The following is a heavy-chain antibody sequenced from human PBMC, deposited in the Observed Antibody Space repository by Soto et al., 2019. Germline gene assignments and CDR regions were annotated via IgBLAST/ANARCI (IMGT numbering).Heavy chain of an antibody. Sequence: VGSLRLSCAASGFTFSSYDMHWVRQATGKGLEWVSAIGTAGDTYYPGSVKGRFTISRENAKNSLYLQMNSLRAGDTAVYYCARERDSSLQTGDAFDIWGQGTMVTVSS. CDR1: GFTFSSYD. CDR2: IGTAGDT. D-gene: IGHD3-22*01. V-gene: IGHV3-13*01. J-gene: IGHJ3*02. CDR3: ARERDSSLQTGDAFDI.